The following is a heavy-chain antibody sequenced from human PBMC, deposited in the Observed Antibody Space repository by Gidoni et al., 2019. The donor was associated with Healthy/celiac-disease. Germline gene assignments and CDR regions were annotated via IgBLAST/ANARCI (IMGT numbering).Heavy chain of an antibody. J-gene: IGHJ4*02. D-gene: IGHD1-26*01. V-gene: IGHV2-5*02. CDR2: IYWDDDK. CDR1: GYSLSTSGVG. Sequence: QITLKASGPTLVTPTQTRTLTCTFSGYSLSTSGVGVGWIRQPPGKALEWLALIYWDDDKRYSPSLKSRLTITKDTSKNQVVLTMTNMDPVDTATYYCAHSLAVGATRGVYYFDYWGQGTLVTVSS. CDR3: AHSLAVGATRGVYYFDY.